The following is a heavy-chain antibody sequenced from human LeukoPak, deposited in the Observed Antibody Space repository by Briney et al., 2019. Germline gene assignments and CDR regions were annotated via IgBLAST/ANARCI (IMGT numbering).Heavy chain of an antibody. D-gene: IGHD3-3*01. Sequence: PSETLSLTCTVSGGSISSSSHYWGWIRQPPGKGLEWIGSIYYSGSTYYNPSLKSRVTISVDTSKNQFSLKLSSVTAADTAVYYCASCYDFWSGYCFDYWGQGTLVTVSS. CDR2: IYYSGST. V-gene: IGHV4-39*01. J-gene: IGHJ4*02. CDR1: GGSISSSSHY. CDR3: ASCYDFWSGYCFDY.